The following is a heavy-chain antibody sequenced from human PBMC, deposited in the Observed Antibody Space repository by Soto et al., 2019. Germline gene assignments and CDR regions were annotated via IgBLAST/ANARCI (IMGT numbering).Heavy chain of an antibody. V-gene: IGHV3-66*01. CDR3: ARDQAGSGLGIDY. CDR1: GFTVSSNY. D-gene: IGHD3-10*01. J-gene: IGHJ4*02. Sequence: EVQLVESGGGLVQPGGSLRLSCAASGFTVSSNYMSWVRQAPGKGLEWVSIIYSGGSTYYADSVKGRFTISRDNSKNTLYLQMNSLRAEDTAVYYCARDQAGSGLGIDYWGQGTLVTVSS. CDR2: IYSGGST.